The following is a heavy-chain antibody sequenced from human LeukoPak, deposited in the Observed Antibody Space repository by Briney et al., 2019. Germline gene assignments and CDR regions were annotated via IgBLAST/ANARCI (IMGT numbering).Heavy chain of an antibody. J-gene: IGHJ4*02. CDR3: ARAMDDSSGYPVDY. D-gene: IGHD3-22*01. V-gene: IGHV1-69*13. CDR2: IIPIFGTA. Sequence: SVKVSCKASGGTFSSYAISWVRQAPGQGLEWMGGIIPIFGTANYAQKFQGRVTVTADESTSTAYMELSSLRSEDTAVYYCARAMDDSSGYPVDYWGQGTLVTVSS. CDR1: GGTFSSYA.